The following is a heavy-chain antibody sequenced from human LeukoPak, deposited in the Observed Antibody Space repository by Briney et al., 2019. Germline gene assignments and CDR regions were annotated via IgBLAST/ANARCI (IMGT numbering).Heavy chain of an antibody. J-gene: IGHJ3*02. Sequence: GGSLRLSCAASGFTFSSYWMSWVRQAPGKGLEWVVNIKQDGSEKYYVDSVKGRFTISRDNAKNSLYLQMNSLRAEDTAVYYCARAKERSGWYPDAFDIWGQGTMVTVSS. CDR1: GFTFSSYW. CDR2: IKQDGSEK. CDR3: ARAKERSGWYPDAFDI. D-gene: IGHD6-19*01. V-gene: IGHV3-7*01.